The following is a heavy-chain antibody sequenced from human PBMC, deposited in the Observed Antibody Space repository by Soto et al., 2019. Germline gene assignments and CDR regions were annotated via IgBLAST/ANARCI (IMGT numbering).Heavy chain of an antibody. J-gene: IGHJ4*02. CDR3: ARGPGGPDGPGDY. CDR1: GYTFTSYA. V-gene: IGHV1-3*01. Sequence: QVQLVQSGAEVKKPGASVKVSCMASGYTFTSYAMHWVRQAPGQRLEWMGWINAGNGKTKYSQKFQGRVTITRDTSASTAYMELSSLRSEDTAVYYCARGPGGPDGPGDYWGQGTLVTVSS. D-gene: IGHD2-15*01. CDR2: INAGNGKT.